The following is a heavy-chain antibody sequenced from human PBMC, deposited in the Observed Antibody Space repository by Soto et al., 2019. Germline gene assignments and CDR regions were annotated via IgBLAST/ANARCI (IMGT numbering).Heavy chain of an antibody. Sequence: QVRLVQSGAEVQKPGASVKVSCKAPRDFFKEHDYLHWLREAPGQGLEWTGWSRPWNGDATYAQKFQGRLTLSRDRSIDTMYFDLTSLTSDDTAVYYCVRVSPGWNFDYWGQGTLLTVSS. CDR3: VRVSPGWNFDY. J-gene: IGHJ4*02. D-gene: IGHD6-19*01. V-gene: IGHV1-2*02. CDR1: RDFFKEHDY. CDR2: SRPWNGDA.